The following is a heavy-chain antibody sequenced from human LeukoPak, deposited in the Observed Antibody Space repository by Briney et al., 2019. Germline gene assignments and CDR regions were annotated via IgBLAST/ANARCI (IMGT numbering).Heavy chain of an antibody. J-gene: IGHJ5*02. CDR3: ARDLRSSGWGWFDP. D-gene: IGHD6-19*01. CDR2: ISSSGNTK. Sequence: PGGSLRLSYAASEFTFSDYYMSWIRQPPGKGLEWVSYISSSGNTKYYADSVKGRFTISRDNAKNSLYLQMNSLRAEDTAMYYCARDLRSSGWGWFDPWGQGTLVTVSS. CDR1: EFTFSDYY. V-gene: IGHV3-11*04.